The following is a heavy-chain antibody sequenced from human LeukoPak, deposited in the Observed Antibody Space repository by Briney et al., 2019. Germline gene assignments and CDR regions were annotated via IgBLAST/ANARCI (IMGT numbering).Heavy chain of an antibody. J-gene: IGHJ6*03. Sequence: GGSLRLSCAASGFTFSSYGMSWVRQAPGKGLEWVSAISGSGGSTYYADSVKGRFTISRDNSKNTLYLQMNSLRAEDTAVYYCAKDTSPQLRYFDWLPTRGTHFGYMDVWGKGTTVTISS. CDR3: AKDTSPQLRYFDWLPTRGTHFGYMDV. CDR1: GFTFSSYG. V-gene: IGHV3-23*01. CDR2: ISGSGGST. D-gene: IGHD3-9*01.